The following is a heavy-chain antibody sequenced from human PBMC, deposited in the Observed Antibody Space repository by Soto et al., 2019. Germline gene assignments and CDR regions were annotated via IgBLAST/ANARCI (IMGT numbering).Heavy chain of an antibody. CDR1: GASISGFY. CDR2: IYATGTT. V-gene: IGHV4-4*07. J-gene: IGHJ5*02. Sequence: SETLSLTCTVSGASISGFYWSWIRKSAGKGLEWIGRIYATGTTDYNPSLKSRVMMSVDTSKKQFSLKLRSGTAADTAVYYCVRDGTKTLRDWFDPWGQGISVTVSS. D-gene: IGHD1-1*01. CDR3: VRDGTKTLRDWFDP.